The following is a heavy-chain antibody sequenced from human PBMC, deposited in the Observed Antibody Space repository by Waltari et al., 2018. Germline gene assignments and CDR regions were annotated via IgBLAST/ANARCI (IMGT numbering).Heavy chain of an antibody. D-gene: IGHD3-9*01. CDR2: INHSGST. J-gene: IGHJ4*02. CDR3: ARGNGGYDIPYYFDY. Sequence: QVQLQQWGAGLLKPSETLSLTCAVYGGSFSGYYWSWIRQPPGKGLEWIGEINHSGSTNYNPSLKSRVTISVDTSKNQFSLKLSSVTAADTAVYYCARGNGGYDIPYYFDYWGQGTLVTVSS. CDR1: GGSFSGYY. V-gene: IGHV4-34*01.